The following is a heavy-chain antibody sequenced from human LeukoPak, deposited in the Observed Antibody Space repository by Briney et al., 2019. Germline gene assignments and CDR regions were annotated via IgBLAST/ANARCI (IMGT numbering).Heavy chain of an antibody. V-gene: IGHV4-4*07. CDR3: ARDGKYSSSWFRSFDY. J-gene: IGHJ4*02. CDR1: GGSISSYY. D-gene: IGHD6-13*01. CDR2: IYTSGST. Sequence: TSETLSLTCTVSGGSISSYYWSWIRQPAGKGLEWIGRIYTSGSTNYNPSLKSRVTMSVDTSKNQFSLKLSSVTAADTAVYYCARDGKYSSSWFRSFDYWGQGTLVTVFS.